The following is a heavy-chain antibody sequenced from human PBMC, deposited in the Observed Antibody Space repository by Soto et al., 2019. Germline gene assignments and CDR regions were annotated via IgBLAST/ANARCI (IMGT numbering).Heavy chain of an antibody. CDR2: ISYDGSNK. CDR1: GFTFSSYA. D-gene: IGHD6-6*01. V-gene: IGHV3-30-3*01. CDR3: ARVRPLAAPGYGMDV. Sequence: GGSLRLSCAASGFTFSSYAMHWVRQAPGKGLEWVAVISYDGSNKYYADSVKGRFTISRDNSKNTLYLQMNSLRAEDTAVYYCARVRPLAAPGYGMDVWGQGTTVTVSS. J-gene: IGHJ6*02.